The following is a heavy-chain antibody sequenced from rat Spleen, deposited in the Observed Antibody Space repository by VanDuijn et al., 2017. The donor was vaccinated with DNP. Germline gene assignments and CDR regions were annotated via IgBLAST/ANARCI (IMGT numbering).Heavy chain of an antibody. CDR3: ARLGGDY. J-gene: IGHJ2*01. CDR2: ISTSGGST. V-gene: IGHV5-25*01. Sequence: EVQLVESGGGLVQPGRSLKLSCAASGFTFSNYDMAWVRQAPTKGLEWVASISTSGGSTYYRDSVKGRFTVSRDNAKSTLYLQMDSLRSEDTATYYCARLGGDYWGQGVMVTVSS. CDR1: GFTFSNYD. D-gene: IGHD1-11*01.